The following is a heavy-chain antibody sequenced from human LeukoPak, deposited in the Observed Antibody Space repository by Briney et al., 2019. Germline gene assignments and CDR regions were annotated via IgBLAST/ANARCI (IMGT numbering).Heavy chain of an antibody. CDR1: GYTFTSYD. J-gene: IGHJ6*02. V-gene: IGHV1-8*01. D-gene: IGHD3-22*01. Sequence: ASVKISCKASGYTFTSYDINWVRQATGQGLEWMGWMNPNSGNTGYAQKFQGRVSLTTDTSTSTAYVELRSLRSDDTAVYYCAREGEYYYDSSGYLYYYYNGTDVWGQGTTITVSS. CDR3: AREGEYYYDSSGYLYYYYNGTDV. CDR2: MNPNSGNT.